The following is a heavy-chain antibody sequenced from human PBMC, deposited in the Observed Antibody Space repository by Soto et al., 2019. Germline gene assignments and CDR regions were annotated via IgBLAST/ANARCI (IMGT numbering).Heavy chain of an antibody. CDR3: AKTSSSWDYFYYGMDV. D-gene: IGHD6-13*01. J-gene: IGHJ6*02. V-gene: IGHV3-30*18. CDR2: ISYDGSNK. CDR1: GFTFSGFG. Sequence: QVQLVESGGGVVQPGRSLRLYSAASGFTFSGFGMHWVRQAPGKGLEWVAVISYDGSNKYYADFVKGRFTISRDNSKNTLYLQMNSLRAEDTAVYYCAKTSSSWDYFYYGMDVWGQGTTVTVSS.